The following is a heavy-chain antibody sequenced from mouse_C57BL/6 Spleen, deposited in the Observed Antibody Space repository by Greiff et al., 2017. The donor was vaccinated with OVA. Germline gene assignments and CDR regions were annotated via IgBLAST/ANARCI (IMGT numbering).Heavy chain of an antibody. J-gene: IGHJ4*01. Sequence: QVQLQQPGAELVKPGASVKMSCKASGYTFTSYWITWVKQRPGQGLEWIGDIYTGSGSTNYNEKFKSKATLTVDTSSSTAYMQLSSLTSEDSAVYYGASTTVVATYPYAMDYWGQGTSVTVSS. V-gene: IGHV1-55*01. CDR2: IYTGSGST. CDR3: ASTTVVATYPYAMDY. D-gene: IGHD1-1*01. CDR1: GYTFTSYW.